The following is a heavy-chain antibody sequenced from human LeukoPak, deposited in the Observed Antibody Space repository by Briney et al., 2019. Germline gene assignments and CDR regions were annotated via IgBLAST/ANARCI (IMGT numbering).Heavy chain of an antibody. Sequence: GGSLRLSCTVSGFTVSSNSMSWVRQAPGKGLEWVSFIYSDNTHYSDSVKGRFTISRDNSKNTLYLQMNSLRAEDTAVYYCTRHTYYEDGFDYWGQGTLVTVSS. CDR1: GFTVSSNS. J-gene: IGHJ4*02. V-gene: IGHV3-53*01. CDR3: TRHTYYEDGFDY. CDR2: IYSDNT. D-gene: IGHD3-22*01.